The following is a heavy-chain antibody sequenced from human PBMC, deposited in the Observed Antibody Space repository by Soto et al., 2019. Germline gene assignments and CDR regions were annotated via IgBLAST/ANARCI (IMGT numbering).Heavy chain of an antibody. CDR3: ARDPTLVVVPAAMDY. D-gene: IGHD2-2*01. J-gene: IGHJ4*02. CDR2: IWYDGSNK. CDR1: GFTFSSYG. Sequence: GGSLRLSCAASGFTFSSYGMHWVRQAPGKGLEWVAVIWYDGSNKYYADSVKGRFTISRDNSKNTLYLQMNSLRAEDTAVYYCARDPTLVVVPAAMDYWGQGTLVTVPS. V-gene: IGHV3-33*01.